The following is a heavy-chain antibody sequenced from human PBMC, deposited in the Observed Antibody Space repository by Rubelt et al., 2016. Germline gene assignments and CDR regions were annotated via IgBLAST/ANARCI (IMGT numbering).Heavy chain of an antibody. CDR2: IRYDGTNK. J-gene: IGHJ4*02. Sequence: FSDYGMHWVRQAPGKGLEWVAFIRYDGTNKYYADSVKGRFTISRDNPKHTLYLQMNSLRAEDMAVYYCAKDLGASNYFDYWGQGTQVTVSS. D-gene: IGHD1-26*01. CDR1: FSDYG. V-gene: IGHV3-30*02. CDR3: AKDLGASNYFDY.